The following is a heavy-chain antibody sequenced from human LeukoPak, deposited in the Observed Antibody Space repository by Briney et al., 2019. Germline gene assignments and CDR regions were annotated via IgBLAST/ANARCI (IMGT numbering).Heavy chain of an antibody. CDR3: AKVAGSGTYYAFDY. J-gene: IGHJ4*02. CDR2: ISWNSGTI. V-gene: IGHV3-9*01. CDR1: GFTFDDYA. Sequence: QPGGSLRLSCAASGFTFDDYAMHWVRQAPGKGLEWVSGISWNSGTIGYADSVKGRFTISRDNSKNTLYLQMNSLRAEDTAVYYCAKVAGSGTYYAFDYWGQGTLITVSS. D-gene: IGHD1-26*01.